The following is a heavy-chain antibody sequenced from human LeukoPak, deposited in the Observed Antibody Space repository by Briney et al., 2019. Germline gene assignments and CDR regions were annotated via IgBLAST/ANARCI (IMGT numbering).Heavy chain of an antibody. D-gene: IGHD5-12*01. Sequence: ASVKVSCKASGYTFTGYYMHWVRQAPGQGLEWMGWINPNSGGTNYAQKFQGRVTMTRDTSISTAYMELSRLRSDDTAVYYCARDLVVATGPDYWGQGTLVTVSS. CDR2: INPNSGGT. V-gene: IGHV1-2*02. J-gene: IGHJ4*02. CDR1: GYTFTGYY. CDR3: ARDLVVATGPDY.